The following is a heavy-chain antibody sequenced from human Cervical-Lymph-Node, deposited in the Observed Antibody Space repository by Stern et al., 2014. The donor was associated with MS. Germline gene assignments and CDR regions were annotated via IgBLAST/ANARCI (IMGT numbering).Heavy chain of an antibody. CDR3: ARDGPQVGAGSFDI. CDR2: ISYSGNT. V-gene: IGHV4-31*03. Sequence: QVQLQESGPGLVKPSQTLSLTCTVSGGSISSDGDCWNWIRQLPGKALEWIGYISYSGNTYNNPSLKSRVTISVDTSKNQFSLKLSSVTAADTAVYYCARDGPQVGAGSFDIWGRGTMVTVSS. J-gene: IGHJ3*02. D-gene: IGHD1-26*01. CDR1: GGSISSDGDC.